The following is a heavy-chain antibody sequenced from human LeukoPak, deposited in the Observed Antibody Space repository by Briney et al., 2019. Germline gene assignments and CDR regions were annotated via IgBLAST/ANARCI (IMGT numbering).Heavy chain of an antibody. Sequence: SETLSLTCTVSGGSISSSNYYWGWIRQPPGKGLEWIGSMYYTGSTYYNPSLKSRVTIAVDTSKNQFSLKLSSVTAADTAVYYRARVSFFTRYNNTAMGIYFDYWGQGTLVTVSS. D-gene: IGHD5-18*01. J-gene: IGHJ4*02. CDR3: ARVSFFTRYNNTAMGIYFDY. V-gene: IGHV4-39*07. CDR2: MYYTGST. CDR1: GGSISSSNYY.